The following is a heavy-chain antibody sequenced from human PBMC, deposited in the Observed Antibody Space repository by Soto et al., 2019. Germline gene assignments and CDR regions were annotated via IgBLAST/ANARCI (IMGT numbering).Heavy chain of an antibody. D-gene: IGHD3-3*01. V-gene: IGHV3-73*01. Sequence: GGSLRLSCAASGFSFSGSGMHWVRQASGKGLEWVGLIKSKASNYATAYAASVKGRFTISRDDSKNTAYLQMDSLKTEDTAVYYCTSRFNTSPGGYWGQGSLVTVSS. J-gene: IGHJ4*02. CDR2: IKSKASNYAT. CDR1: GFSFSGSG. CDR3: TSRFNTSPGGY.